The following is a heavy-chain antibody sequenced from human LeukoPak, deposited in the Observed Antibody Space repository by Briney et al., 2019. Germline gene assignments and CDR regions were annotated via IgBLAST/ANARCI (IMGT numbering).Heavy chain of an antibody. CDR3: ARDLQSGRWLQFIGYFDY. V-gene: IGHV6-1*01. J-gene: IGHJ4*02. D-gene: IGHD5-24*01. Sequence: SQTLSLTCAISGDSVSSNSAAWNWIRQSPSRGLEWLGRTYYRSKWYNDYAVSVKSRITINPDTSKNQFSLQLNSVTPEDTAVYYCARDLQSGRWLQFIGYFDYWGQGTLVTVSS. CDR2: TYYRSKWYN. CDR1: GDSVSSNSAA.